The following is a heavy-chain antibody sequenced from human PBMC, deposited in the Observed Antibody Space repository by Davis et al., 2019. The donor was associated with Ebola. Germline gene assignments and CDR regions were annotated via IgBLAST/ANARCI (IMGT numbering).Heavy chain of an antibody. CDR2: ISSSGSTI. J-gene: IGHJ4*02. CDR3: ASLEMATTGLDY. CDR1: GFTFSDYY. Sequence: PGGSLRLSWAASGFTFSDYYMSWIRQAPGKGLEWVSYISSSGSTIYYADSVKGRFTISRDNAKNSLYLQMNSLRAEDTAVYYCASLEMATTGLDYWGQGTLVTVSS. V-gene: IGHV3-11*01. D-gene: IGHD5-24*01.